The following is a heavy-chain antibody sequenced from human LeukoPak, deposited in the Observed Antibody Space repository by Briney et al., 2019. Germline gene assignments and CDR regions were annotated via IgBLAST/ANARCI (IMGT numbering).Heavy chain of an antibody. D-gene: IGHD3-16*01. CDR2: ISGSGDST. CDR3: ARGGGLDV. CDR1: GFTFSSYA. Sequence: GGALRLSCTASGFTFSSYAMSWVRQAPGKGLEWVSAISGSGDSTYYGDSVKGRFTISRDNSKNTLYLQMSNLRAEDTAVYFCARGGGLDVWGQGATVTVSS. J-gene: IGHJ6*02. V-gene: IGHV3-23*01.